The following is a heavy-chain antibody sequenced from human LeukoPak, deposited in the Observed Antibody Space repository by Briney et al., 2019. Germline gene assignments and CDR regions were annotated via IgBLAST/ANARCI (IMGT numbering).Heavy chain of an antibody. J-gene: IGHJ5*02. CDR1: GGSISSSSYY. D-gene: IGHD3-22*01. CDR2: IYYSGST. Sequence: PSETLSLTCTVSGGSISSSSYYWGWIRQPPGKGLKWIGSIYYSGSTYYNPSLKSRVTISVDMSKNQFSLKLSSVTAADTAVYYCARDDDSSGYPDWFDPWGQGTLVTVSS. CDR3: ARDDDSSGYPDWFDP. V-gene: IGHV4-39*07.